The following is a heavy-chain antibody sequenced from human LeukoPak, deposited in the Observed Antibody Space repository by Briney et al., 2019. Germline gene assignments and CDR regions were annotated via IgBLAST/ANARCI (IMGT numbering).Heavy chain of an antibody. CDR3: AELGITMIGGV. D-gene: IGHD3-10*02. J-gene: IGHJ6*04. Sequence: PRGSLRLSCAASGLTFSSYSMNWVRQAPGKGLEWVSSISSSSSYIYYADSVKGRFTISRDNAKDSLYLQMNSLRAEDTAVYYCAELGITMIGGVWGKGTTVTISS. CDR2: ISSSSSYI. CDR1: GLTFSSYS. V-gene: IGHV3-21*01.